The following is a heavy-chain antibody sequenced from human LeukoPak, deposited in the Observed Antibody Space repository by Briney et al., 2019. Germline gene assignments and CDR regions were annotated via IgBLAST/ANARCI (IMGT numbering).Heavy chain of an antibody. CDR1: GGSFSGYY. V-gene: IGHV4-34*01. D-gene: IGHD6-19*01. J-gene: IGHJ6*03. CDR2: INHSGST. Sequence: SETLSLTCAVYGGSFSGYYWSWIRQPPGKGLEWIGEINHSGSTNYNPSLKSRVTISVDTSKNQFSLKLSSVTAADTAVYYCARHFRVAGTYYYYYYYMDVWGKGTTVTISS. CDR3: ARHFRVAGTYYYYYYYMDV.